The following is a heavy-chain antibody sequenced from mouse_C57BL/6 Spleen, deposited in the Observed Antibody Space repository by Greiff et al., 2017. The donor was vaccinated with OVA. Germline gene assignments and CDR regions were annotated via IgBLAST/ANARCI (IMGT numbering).Heavy chain of an antibody. CDR1: GFTFSSYG. CDR2: ISSGGSYT. V-gene: IGHV5-6*01. CDR3: ARHKDYGSSLLEYAMDY. J-gene: IGHJ4*01. Sequence: EVMLVESGGDLVKPGGSLKLSCAASGFTFSSYGMSWVRQTPDKRLEWVATISSGGSYTYYPDSVKGRFTISRDNAKNTLYLQMSSLKSEDTAMYYCARHKDYGSSLLEYAMDYWGQGTSVTVSS. D-gene: IGHD1-1*01.